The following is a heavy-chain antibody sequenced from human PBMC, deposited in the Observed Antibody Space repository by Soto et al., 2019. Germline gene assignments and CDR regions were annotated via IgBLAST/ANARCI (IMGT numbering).Heavy chain of an antibody. CDR2: VSGSGANT. D-gene: IGHD6-19*01. J-gene: IGHJ4*02. Sequence: GGSLRLSCAASGFIFTNYALNWVRQAPGKGLEWVSTVSGSGANTYYADSVKGRFTISRDNSKNTLYLQMNNLRAEDTAIYYCAKGGQWLRSRKFHSWGQGTLVTVSS. CDR1: GFIFTNYA. CDR3: AKGGQWLRSRKFHS. V-gene: IGHV3-23*01.